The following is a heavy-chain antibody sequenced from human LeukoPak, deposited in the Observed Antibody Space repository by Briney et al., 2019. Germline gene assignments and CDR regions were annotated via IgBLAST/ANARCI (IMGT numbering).Heavy chain of an antibody. CDR2: ISAGGGST. D-gene: IGHD6-13*01. CDR3: AKSPRSAADNWFDP. CDR1: GITFSTYA. J-gene: IGHJ5*02. V-gene: IGHV3-23*01. Sequence: GGSLRLSCAAYGITFSTYAMSWVRQAPGKGLEWVSGISAGGGSTYYADSVKGRFTISRDNSKNTLYLQMNSLTVEDTAVYYCAKSPRSAADNWFDPWGQGTLVTVSS.